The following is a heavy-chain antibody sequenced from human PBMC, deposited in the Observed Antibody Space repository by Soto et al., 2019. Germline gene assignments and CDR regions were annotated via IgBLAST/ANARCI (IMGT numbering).Heavy chain of an antibody. J-gene: IGHJ3*02. Sequence: QVQLVQSGAEVKKPGSSVKVSCKDSGGTFNTYSMFWVRQAPGQGLEWMGRIIPMLGVRNYAQRFQDRVTITADKSTATVHMELSSLRSEDTALFYCTIGSWSGEVFDIWGQGTMVTVSS. D-gene: IGHD2-21*01. CDR3: TIGSWSGEVFDI. CDR1: GGTFNTYS. CDR2: IIPMLGVR. V-gene: IGHV1-69*02.